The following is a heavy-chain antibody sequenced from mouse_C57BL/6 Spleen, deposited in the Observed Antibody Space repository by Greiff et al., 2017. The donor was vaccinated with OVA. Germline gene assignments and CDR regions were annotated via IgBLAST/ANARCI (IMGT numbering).Heavy chain of an antibody. CDR1: GYTFTSYN. V-gene: IGHV1-12*01. J-gene: IGHJ3*01. CDR2: IYPGNGDT. D-gene: IGHD1-1*01. CDR3: AREIDGRAWFAY. Sequence: QVQLQQSGAELVRPGASVKMSCKASGYTFTSYNMHWVKQTPRQGLEWIGAIYPGNGDTSYNQKFKGKATLTVDKSYSTSYMQLSSLTSGDSAFYFCAREIDGRAWFAYWGQGTLVTVSA.